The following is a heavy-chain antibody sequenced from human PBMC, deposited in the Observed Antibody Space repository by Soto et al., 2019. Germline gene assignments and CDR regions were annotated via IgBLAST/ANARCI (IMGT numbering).Heavy chain of an antibody. CDR1: GGSISSSSYY. CDR2: IYYSGST. V-gene: IGHV4-39*01. D-gene: IGHD4-17*01. Sequence: SETLSLTCTVSGGSISSSSYYWGWIRQPPGKGLEWIGSIYYSGSTYYNPSLKSRVTISVDTSKNQFSLKLSSVTAADTAVYYCASPKTNDYGDYELLLGAFDIWGQGTMVTVSS. J-gene: IGHJ3*02. CDR3: ASPKTNDYGDYELLLGAFDI.